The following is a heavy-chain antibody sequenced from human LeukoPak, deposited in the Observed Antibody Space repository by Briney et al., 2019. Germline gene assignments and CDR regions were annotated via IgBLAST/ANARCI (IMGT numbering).Heavy chain of an antibody. Sequence: GESLRLSCAASGFTFKKYWMNWVRQVPGKGLECLANIKEDGSETYYADSVKGRFTISRDNPKNLLFLQINSLRVEDTAVYYCARETPRRGETRDGYRWGQGTLVTVSS. CDR2: IKEDGSET. CDR1: GFTFKKYW. D-gene: IGHD5-24*01. V-gene: IGHV3-7*01. J-gene: IGHJ4*02. CDR3: ARETPRRGETRDGYR.